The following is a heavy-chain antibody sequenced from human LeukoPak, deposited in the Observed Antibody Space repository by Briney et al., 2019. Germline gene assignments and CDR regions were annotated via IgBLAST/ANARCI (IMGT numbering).Heavy chain of an antibody. V-gene: IGHV4-59*08. CDR3: ARFPRVDSSHH. CDR1: GGSISGYY. CDR2: IHYSGST. D-gene: IGHD3-3*01. J-gene: IGHJ5*02. Sequence: SETLSLTCTVSGGSISGYYWSWIRQPPGKGLEWIGYIHYSGSTNYNPSLKSRVTVSLDTSKNQFSLNLYTMTAADTAVYYCARFPRVDSSHHWGQGALVTVSS.